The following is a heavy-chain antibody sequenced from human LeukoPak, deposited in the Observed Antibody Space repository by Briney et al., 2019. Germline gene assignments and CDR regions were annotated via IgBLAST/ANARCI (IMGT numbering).Heavy chain of an antibody. D-gene: IGHD6-19*01. CDR3: ARPGSSGWYDEFDY. V-gene: IGHV5-51*01. Sequence: GESPRISCKGSGYSFTTYWIGWVRQMPGKGLEWMGIIYPGDSDTKYSPSFQGQVTISADKSINTAYLQWSSLKASDTAMYYCARPGSSGWYDEFDYWGQGTLVTVSS. J-gene: IGHJ4*02. CDR1: GYSFTTYW. CDR2: IYPGDSDT.